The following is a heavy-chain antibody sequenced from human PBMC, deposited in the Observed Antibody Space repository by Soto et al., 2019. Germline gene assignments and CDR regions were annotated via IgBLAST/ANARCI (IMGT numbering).Heavy chain of an antibody. CDR3: ARDHSILGVLGC. Sequence: LQRHRWSVSGLQIVGHSMHWISTAPGKGLEWISYINSDSSVINYADSVKGRVTISRDNAKDSVYLQLNSLRDADTAVYYGARDHSILGVLGCWGQGTLVLVFS. D-gene: IGHD1-26*01. J-gene: IGHJ4*02. CDR2: INSDSSVI. CDR1: GLQIVGHS. V-gene: IGHV3-48*02.